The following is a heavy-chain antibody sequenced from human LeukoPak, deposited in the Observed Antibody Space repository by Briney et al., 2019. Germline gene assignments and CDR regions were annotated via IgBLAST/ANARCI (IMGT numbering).Heavy chain of an antibody. V-gene: IGHV1-18*01. J-gene: IGHJ6*03. CDR2: ISAYNGNT. CDR1: GYTFTSYG. Sequence: GASVKVSCKASGYTFTSYGISWVRQAPGQGLEWMGWISAYNGNTNYAQKLQGRVTMTTDTSTSTAYMELRSLRSDDTAVYYCARERYYDFWSGYYPYYYYYMDVWGKGTTVTVSS. CDR3: ARERYYDFWSGYYPYYYYYMDV. D-gene: IGHD3-3*01.